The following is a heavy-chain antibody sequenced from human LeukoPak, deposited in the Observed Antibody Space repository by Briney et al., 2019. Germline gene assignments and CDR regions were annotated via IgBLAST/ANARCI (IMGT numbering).Heavy chain of an antibody. CDR1: GGSFSGYY. V-gene: IGHV4-34*01. CDR2: INHSGST. D-gene: IGHD3-3*01. Sequence: SETLSLTCAVYGGSFSGYYWSWIRQPPGKGLEWIGEINHSGSTNYNPSLKSRVTISVDTSKNQFSLKLSSVTAADTAVYYCARGYYDFWSGYYLISAGYMDVWGKGTTVTVSS. J-gene: IGHJ6*03. CDR3: ARGYYDFWSGYYLISAGYMDV.